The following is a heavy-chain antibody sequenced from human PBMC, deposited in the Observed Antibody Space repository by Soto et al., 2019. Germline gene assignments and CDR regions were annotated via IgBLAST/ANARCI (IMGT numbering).Heavy chain of an antibody. J-gene: IGHJ4*02. D-gene: IGHD5-12*01. CDR2: ISGSGGST. V-gene: IGHV3-23*01. CDR1: GFTFRSYA. Sequence: GGSLRLSCAASGFTFRSYAMNWVRQAPGKGLEWVSVISGSGGSTNYADSVKGRFTISRDNFKSTLYLEMNSLRAEDTAVYYCAKGGGGSATIHEGTDYWGQGTLVTVSS. CDR3: AKGGGGSATIHEGTDY.